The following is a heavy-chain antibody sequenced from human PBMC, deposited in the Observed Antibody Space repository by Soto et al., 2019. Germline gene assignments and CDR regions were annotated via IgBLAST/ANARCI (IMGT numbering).Heavy chain of an antibody. D-gene: IGHD3-3*01. V-gene: IGHV4-4*07. CDR2: IDNSGST. J-gene: IGHJ4*02. CDR3: ARGGQDFWSGPFDY. CDR1: GGSISNYF. Sequence: SETLSLTCTVSGGSISNYFCNWIRQPAGKGLEWIGRIDNSGSTNYNPSLKSRITMSADTSRNQFSLKLNSVTAADTAVYYCARGGQDFWSGPFDYWAQGALVTVSS.